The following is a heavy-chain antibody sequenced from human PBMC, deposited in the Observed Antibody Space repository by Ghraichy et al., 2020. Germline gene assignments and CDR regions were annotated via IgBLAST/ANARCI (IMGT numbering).Heavy chain of an antibody. J-gene: IGHJ5*02. V-gene: IGHV4-59*01. CDR3: ARDQEWRAISSGFDP. CDR2: IYHNGRT. Sequence: GSLRLSYTVSGDSLNNYYWSWIRQPPGKGLEWIGSIYHNGRTKYNPSLKSRVTMSVDTSKNQFSLSLTSVTAADTAVFYCARDQEWRAISSGFDPWGQGTLVSVSP. D-gene: IGHD3-3*01. CDR1: GDSLNNYY.